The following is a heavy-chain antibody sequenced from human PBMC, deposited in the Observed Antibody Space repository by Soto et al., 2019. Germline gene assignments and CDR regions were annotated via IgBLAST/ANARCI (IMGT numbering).Heavy chain of an antibody. Sequence: EVQLLESGGGLVQPGGSLRLSCAASGFPFSRCAMNWVRQAPGKGLEWVSTISHSDHSTYYADSVKGRFTVSRDNSENTLYLQMNSLRAEDTAIYYCVKRGGDSGWGDFASWGQGTLVTVSS. CDR3: VKRGGDSGWGDFAS. CDR2: ISHSDHST. D-gene: IGHD6-19*01. V-gene: IGHV3-23*01. CDR1: GFPFSRCA. J-gene: IGHJ4*02.